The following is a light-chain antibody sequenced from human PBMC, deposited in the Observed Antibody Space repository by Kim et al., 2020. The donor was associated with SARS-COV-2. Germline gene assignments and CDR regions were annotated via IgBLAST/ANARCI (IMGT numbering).Light chain of an antibody. V-gene: IGKV3-15*01. CDR1: QSIDIN. CDR2: GAS. J-gene: IGKJ1*01. CDR3: QQYLTWAT. Sequence: EIVMTLSPGTLSVSPGERVTLSCRASQSIDINLAWYQLKPGQAPRLLFYGASIRATGIPGRFSARGSGTDFTLTIGGLQSEDFADYFCQQYLTWATFGQGTKVDIK.